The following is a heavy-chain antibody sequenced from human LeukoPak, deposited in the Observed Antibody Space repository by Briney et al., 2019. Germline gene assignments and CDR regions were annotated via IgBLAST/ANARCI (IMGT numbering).Heavy chain of an antibody. CDR3: ARGPSFYYDSNVYSTWLDS. Sequence: PGGSLRLSCAASGFTFSSYWMHWVRQAPGKGLVWVSRIKGDGSHTIYADSVKGRFTISRDNAKNTLYLQMNSLRAEDTAVFYCARGPSFYYDSNVYSTWLDSWGQGTLVTVSS. J-gene: IGHJ5*01. CDR1: GFTFSSYW. CDR2: IKGDGSHT. D-gene: IGHD3-22*01. V-gene: IGHV3-74*01.